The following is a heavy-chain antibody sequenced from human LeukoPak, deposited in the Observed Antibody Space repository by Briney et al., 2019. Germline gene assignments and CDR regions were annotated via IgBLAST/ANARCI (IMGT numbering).Heavy chain of an antibody. Sequence: GGSLRLSCAAAGFTFSTYGMHWVRQAPGKGLEWVAVISYDGSNKYYADSVKGRFTISRDNSKNTLYLQMNSLRAEDPALYFWAKDSYDSDAFDIWGQGTMVTVSS. CDR3: AKDSYDSDAFDI. CDR2: ISYDGSNK. J-gene: IGHJ3*02. V-gene: IGHV3-30*18. CDR1: GFTFSTYG. D-gene: IGHD5-18*01.